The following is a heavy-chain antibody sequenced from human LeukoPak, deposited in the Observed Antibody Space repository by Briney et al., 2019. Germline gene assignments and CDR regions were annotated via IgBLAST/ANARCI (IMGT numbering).Heavy chain of an antibody. CDR1: GGTFSSYA. D-gene: IGHD5-18*01. CDR2: IIPILGIV. J-gene: IGHJ4*02. CDR3: ARHSDVDTAMLFDY. V-gene: IGHV1-69*04. Sequence: SVKVSCKASGGTFSSYAISWVRQAPGQGLEWMGRIIPILGIVNYAQKFQRRVTITADKSTSTAYMELSSLRSEGTAVYYCARHSDVDTAMLFDYWGQGTLVTVSS.